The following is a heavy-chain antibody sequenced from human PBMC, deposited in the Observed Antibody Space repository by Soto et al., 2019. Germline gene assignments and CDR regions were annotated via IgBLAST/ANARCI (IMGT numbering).Heavy chain of an antibody. Sequence: QITLKESGPTLVKPTQTLTLTCTFSGFSVSTSGVGVAWIRQSPGKALEWLALIYWDNDKRYSPFLQSRVTITKDTSKNQVVLTMTNMDPVDTATYDWAHKGGRGAGMDVWGQGTTVTVSS. CDR3: AHKGGRGAGMDV. J-gene: IGHJ6*02. V-gene: IGHV2-5*02. D-gene: IGHD2-15*01. CDR1: GFSVSTSGVG. CDR2: IYWDNDK.